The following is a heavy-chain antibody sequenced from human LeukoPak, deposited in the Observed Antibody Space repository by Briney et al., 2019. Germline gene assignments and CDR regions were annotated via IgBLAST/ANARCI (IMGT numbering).Heavy chain of an antibody. J-gene: IGHJ4*02. CDR2: IYYSGST. CDR1: GGSISGRRYY. CDR3: ARYSNYVSYFDY. Sequence: SETLSLTCSVSGGSISGRRYYWGWLRQPPGTGLEWIGSIYYSGSTYYNPSLKSRVTISVDTSKNQFSLKLSSVTAADTAVYYCARYSNYVSYFDYWGQGTLVTVSS. D-gene: IGHD4-11*01. V-gene: IGHV4-39*01.